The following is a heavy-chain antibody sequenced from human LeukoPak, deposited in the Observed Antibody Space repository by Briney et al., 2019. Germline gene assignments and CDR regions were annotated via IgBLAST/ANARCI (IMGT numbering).Heavy chain of an antibody. J-gene: IGHJ3*02. CDR2: ISSSSSTI. Sequence: PGGSLRLSCAASGFTFSSYSMNWVRQAPGKGLEWVSYISSSSSTIYYADSVKGRFTISRDNAKNSLYLQMNSLRAEDTAVYYCARVGDSDAFDIWGQGTMVTVSS. V-gene: IGHV3-48*04. D-gene: IGHD3-16*01. CDR1: GFTFSSYS. CDR3: ARVGDSDAFDI.